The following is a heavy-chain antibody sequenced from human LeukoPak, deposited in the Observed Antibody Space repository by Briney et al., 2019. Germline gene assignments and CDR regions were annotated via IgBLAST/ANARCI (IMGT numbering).Heavy chain of an antibody. CDR2: FSDSGGST. CDR1: GFTFSTYA. Sequence: GGSLRLSCAASGFTFSTYAMSWVRQAPGKGLEWVSVFSDSGGSTYYADSVKGRFTISRDNSKNTLYLQMNSLRAEDTAIYYCAKDSVRYGYYYCVMDVWGQGTTVTVSS. D-gene: IGHD3-10*01. V-gene: IGHV3-23*01. J-gene: IGHJ6*02. CDR3: AKDSVRYGYYYCVMDV.